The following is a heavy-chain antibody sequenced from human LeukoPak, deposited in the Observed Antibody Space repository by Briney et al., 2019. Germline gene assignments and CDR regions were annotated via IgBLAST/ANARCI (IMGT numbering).Heavy chain of an antibody. Sequence: ASVKVSCKASGGTFSSYAISWVRQAPGQGLEWMGGIIPIFGTANYAQKFQGRVTITADESTSTAYMELSSLRSEDTAVCYCARSAVEMATISHFDYWGQGTLVTVSS. V-gene: IGHV1-69*13. D-gene: IGHD5-24*01. CDR2: IIPIFGTA. CDR1: GGTFSSYA. J-gene: IGHJ4*02. CDR3: ARSAVEMATISHFDY.